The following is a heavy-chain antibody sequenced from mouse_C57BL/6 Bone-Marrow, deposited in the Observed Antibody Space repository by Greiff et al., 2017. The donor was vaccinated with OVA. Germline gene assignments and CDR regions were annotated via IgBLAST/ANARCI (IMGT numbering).Heavy chain of an antibody. D-gene: IGHD1-1*01. Sequence: EVMLVESGGGLVQPGGSLKLSCAASGFTFSDYYMYWVRQTPEKRLEWVAYISNGGGSTYYPDTVKGRFTISRDNAKNTLYLQMSRLKSEDTAMYYCARRILRGDAMDYWGQGTSVTVSS. V-gene: IGHV5-12*01. J-gene: IGHJ4*01. CDR3: ARRILRGDAMDY. CDR1: GFTFSDYY. CDR2: ISNGGGST.